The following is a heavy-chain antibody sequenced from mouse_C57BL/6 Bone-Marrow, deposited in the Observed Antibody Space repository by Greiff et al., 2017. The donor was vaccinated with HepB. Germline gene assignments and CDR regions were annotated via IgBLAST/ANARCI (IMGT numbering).Heavy chain of an antibody. CDR2: INPNNGGT. CDR1: GYTFTDYY. J-gene: IGHJ3*01. V-gene: IGHV1-26*01. CDR3: ARYYDYA. Sequence: VQLQQSGPELVKPGASVKISCKASGYTFTDYYMNWVKQSHGKSLEWIGDINPNNGGTSYNQKFKGKATLTVDKSSSTAYMELRSLTSEDSAVYYCARYYDYAWGQGTLVTVSA. D-gene: IGHD2-4*01.